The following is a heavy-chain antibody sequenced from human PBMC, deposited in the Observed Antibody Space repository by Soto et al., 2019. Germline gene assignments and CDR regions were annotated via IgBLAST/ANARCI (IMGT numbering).Heavy chain of an antibody. V-gene: IGHV4-59*01. CDR3: ARDDVYSSSWYGMDV. Sequence: SETLSLTCPVSGCSISSYYWSWIRQPPGKGLEWIGYIYYSGSTNYNPSLKSRVTISVDTSKNQFSLKLSSVTAADTAVYYCARDDVYSSSWYGMDVWGQGTTVTVSS. CDR1: GCSISSYY. J-gene: IGHJ6*02. D-gene: IGHD6-13*01. CDR2: IYYSGST.